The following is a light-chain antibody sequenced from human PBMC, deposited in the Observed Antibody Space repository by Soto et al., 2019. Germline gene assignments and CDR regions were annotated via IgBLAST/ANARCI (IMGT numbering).Light chain of an antibody. J-gene: IGKJ4*01. CDR2: GAS. Sequence: EIVMTQSPATLSVSPGERATLSCRASQSVSSNLAWYQQKPGKAPRLLIYGASTRATGIPARFSGSGSGTEFTLTIGSLQSEDFAVYYCQQYNNWPPLTFGGGTKVEIK. CDR3: QQYNNWPPLT. V-gene: IGKV3-15*01. CDR1: QSVSSN.